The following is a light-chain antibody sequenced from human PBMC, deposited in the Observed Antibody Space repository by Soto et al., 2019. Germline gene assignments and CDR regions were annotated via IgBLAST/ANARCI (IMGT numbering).Light chain of an antibody. CDR3: QQSYTTTWT. Sequence: DIQMTQSPASLSASVGDEVTITCRASHAIMTYLNWYQLKPGKPPRLLIYAASSLQSGVPSRFSGSGSETDFTLTISSLQPEDFATYSCQQSYTTTWTFGQGTKVDI. CDR1: HAIMTY. V-gene: IGKV1-39*01. J-gene: IGKJ1*01. CDR2: AAS.